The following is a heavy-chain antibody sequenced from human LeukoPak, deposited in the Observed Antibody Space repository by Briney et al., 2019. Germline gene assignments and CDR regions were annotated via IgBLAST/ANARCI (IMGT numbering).Heavy chain of an antibody. CDR3: ARQIGRDLWSFDY. V-gene: IGHV4-34*01. CDR2: INHSGST. J-gene: IGHJ4*02. Sequence: SETLSLTCAVYGGSFSAYYWSWIRQPPGKGLEWIGEINHSGSTNYNPPLKSRVTISVDTSKNQFSLNLRSVTAADTAVYYCARQIGRDLWSFDYWGQGTLVTVSP. CDR1: GGSFSAYY. D-gene: IGHD2-21*01.